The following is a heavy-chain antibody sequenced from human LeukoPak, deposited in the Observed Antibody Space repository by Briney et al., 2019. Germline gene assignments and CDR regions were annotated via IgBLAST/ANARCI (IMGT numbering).Heavy chain of an antibody. Sequence: SGGSLRLSCAASGFTFSDAWMNWVRQAPGKGLEWVSAISGSGGSAYYADSVKGRFTISRDNSKNTLYLQMNSLRAEDTAVYYCAKVAVKYSSSSGAHFDYWGQGTLVTVSS. D-gene: IGHD6-6*01. CDR1: GFTFSDAW. J-gene: IGHJ4*02. V-gene: IGHV3-23*01. CDR3: AKVAVKYSSSSGAHFDY. CDR2: ISGSGGSA.